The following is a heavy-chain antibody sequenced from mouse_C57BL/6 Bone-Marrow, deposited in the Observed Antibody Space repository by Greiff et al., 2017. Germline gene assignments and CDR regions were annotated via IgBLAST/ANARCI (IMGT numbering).Heavy chain of an antibody. CDR2: IYPGSGST. D-gene: IGHD3-2*02. CDR3: ARWGSSGWCDY. V-gene: IGHV1-55*01. Sequence: QVQLKQSGAELVKPGASVKMSCKASGYTFTSYWITWVKQRPGQGLEWIGDIYPGSGSTNYNEKFKSKATLTVDTSSSTAYMQLSSLTSEDSAVYYCARWGSSGWCDYWGQGTTLTVSS. CDR1: GYTFTSYW. J-gene: IGHJ2*01.